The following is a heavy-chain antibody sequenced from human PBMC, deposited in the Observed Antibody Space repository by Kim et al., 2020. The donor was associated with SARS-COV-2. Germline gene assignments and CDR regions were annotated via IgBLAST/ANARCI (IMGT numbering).Heavy chain of an antibody. V-gene: IGHV4-4*02. CDR3: ARDRLSSTSLDAFDI. Sequence: SETLSLTCAVSGGSISSSNWWSWVRQPPGKGLEWIGEIYHSGSTNYNPSLKSRVTISVDKSKNQFSLKLSSVTAADTAVYYCARDRLSSTSLDAFDIWGQGTMVTVSS. J-gene: IGHJ3*02. D-gene: IGHD2-2*01. CDR1: GGSISSSNW. CDR2: IYHSGST.